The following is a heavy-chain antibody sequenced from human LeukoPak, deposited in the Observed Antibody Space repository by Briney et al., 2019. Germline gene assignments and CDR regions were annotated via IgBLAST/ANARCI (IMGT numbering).Heavy chain of an antibody. V-gene: IGHV3-15*01. D-gene: IGHD6-13*01. CDR2: IKSITDGGTT. Sequence: GGSLRLSCAASGFTFSNAWMIWVRQAPEKGLEWVGRIKSITDGGTTDYAAPVKGRFTISRDDSKNTLYLQMNSLKTEDTAVYYCTTEMAAAGIIDYWGQGTLVTVSS. CDR3: TTEMAAAGIIDY. CDR1: GFTFSNAW. J-gene: IGHJ4*02.